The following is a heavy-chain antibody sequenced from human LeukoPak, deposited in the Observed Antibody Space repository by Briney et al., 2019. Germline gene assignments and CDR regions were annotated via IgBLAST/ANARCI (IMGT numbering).Heavy chain of an antibody. V-gene: IGHV3-66*01. CDR2: LYSADDK. D-gene: IGHD3-9*01. CDR1: GFTVSSYY. J-gene: IGHJ5*02. CDR3: ARDAYDNTESVRWFDP. Sequence: PGGSLTLSCEAFGFTVSSYYMSWVRQPPGKGLEWVAVLYSADDKYYAEPVKDGFTISRDDSKNTQYLQMNTVRAEDTAVYYCARDAYDNTESVRWFDPWGQGTLVTVSS.